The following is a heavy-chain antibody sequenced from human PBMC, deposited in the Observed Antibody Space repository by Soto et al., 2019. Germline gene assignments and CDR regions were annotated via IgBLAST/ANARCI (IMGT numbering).Heavy chain of an antibody. J-gene: IGHJ6*02. D-gene: IGHD3-22*01. CDR2: IIPIFGTA. CDR1: GGTFSSYA. CDR3: ARSVYYDSSGYFPTYYYYGMDV. Sequence: GASVKVSCKASGGTFSSYAISWVRQAPGQGLEWMGGIIPIFGTANYAQKFQGRVTITADESTSTAYMELSSLRSEDTAVYYCARSVYYDSSGYFPTYYYYGMDVWGQGTTVTVSS. V-gene: IGHV1-69*13.